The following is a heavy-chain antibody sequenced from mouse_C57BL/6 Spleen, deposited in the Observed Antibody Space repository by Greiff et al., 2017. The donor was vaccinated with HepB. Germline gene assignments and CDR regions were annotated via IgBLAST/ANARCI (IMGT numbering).Heavy chain of an antibody. CDR3: ARHEDRGYYDYDGNAMDY. CDR2: FYPGSGSI. CDR1: GYTFTEYT. J-gene: IGHJ4*01. Sequence: QVQLQQSGAELVKPGASVKLSCKASGYTFTEYTIHWVKRRSGQGLEWIGWFYPGSGSIKYNEKFKDKATLTADKSSSTVYMELSRLTSEDSAVYFCARHEDRGYYDYDGNAMDYWGQGTSVTVSS. D-gene: IGHD2-4*01. V-gene: IGHV1-62-2*01.